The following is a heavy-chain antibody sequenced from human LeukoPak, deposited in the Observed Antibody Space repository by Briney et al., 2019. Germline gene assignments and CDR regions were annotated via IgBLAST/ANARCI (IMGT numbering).Heavy chain of an antibody. D-gene: IGHD3-10*01. Sequence: GGSLRLSCAASGFTFSNAWMSWVRQAPGKGLEWVGRIKSKTDGGTTDYAAPVKGRFTISRDDSKNTLYLQMNGLKTEDTAVYYCTTTAGYSYTRSAFDTWGQGTMVTVSS. CDR2: IKSKTDGGTT. J-gene: IGHJ3*02. CDR1: GFTFSNAW. V-gene: IGHV3-15*01. CDR3: TTTAGYSYTRSAFDT.